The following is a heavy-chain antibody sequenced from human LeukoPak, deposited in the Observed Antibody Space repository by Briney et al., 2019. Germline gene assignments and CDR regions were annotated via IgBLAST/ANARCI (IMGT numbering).Heavy chain of an antibody. V-gene: IGHV5-51*01. CDR2: IYPGDSDT. CDR1: GYTFSSYW. J-gene: IGHJ4*02. D-gene: IGHD3-3*01. CDR3: ARQNDFRLDY. Sequence: GESLKISCKGSGYTFSSYWIVWVRQTPGKGLEWMGIIYPGDSDTRYSPSLQGQVTISVDTSIGTAYLQWSSLKASDTAIYYCARQNDFRLDYWGQGTLVTVSS.